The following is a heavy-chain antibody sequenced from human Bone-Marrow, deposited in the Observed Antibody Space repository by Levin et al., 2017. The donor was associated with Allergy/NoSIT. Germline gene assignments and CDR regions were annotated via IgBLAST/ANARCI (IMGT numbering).Heavy chain of an antibody. CDR2: IFHSGST. J-gene: IGHJ3*01. Sequence: PGGSLRLSCIVSGDSISISSYYWGWIRQPPGEGPEWIVTIFHSGSTYYNPSLESRVTISVDTSKNQFSLKLKSLTAADTAVYYCARGLWFGELSARPTAVDLWGQGTMVTVSS. CDR1: GDSISISSYY. CDR3: ARGLWFGELSARPTAVDL. V-gene: IGHV4-39*01. D-gene: IGHD3-10*01.